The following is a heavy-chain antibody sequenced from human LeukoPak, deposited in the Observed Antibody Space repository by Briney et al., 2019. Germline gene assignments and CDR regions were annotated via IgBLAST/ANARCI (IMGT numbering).Heavy chain of an antibody. CDR3: ARATLDN. J-gene: IGHJ4*02. CDR2: IYSGGST. Sequence: SGVFLRLYCAASGFTGSNNYISWFRQAPGKGLEWVSVIYSGGSTKYADSGKARFTISRDNSKNTVYLQMNSLSADDTAVYYCARATLDNWGEGTLVTVSS. V-gene: IGHV3-53*01. CDR1: GFTGSNNY.